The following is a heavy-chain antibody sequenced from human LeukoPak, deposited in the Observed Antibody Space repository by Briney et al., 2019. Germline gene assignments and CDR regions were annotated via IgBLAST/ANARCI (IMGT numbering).Heavy chain of an antibody. Sequence: SETLSLTCAVYGASFSGYYWSWIRQPPGKGLEWIGEINHSGSTNYNPSLKSRVTISVDTSKNQFSLKLSSVTAADTAVYYCARGRNIRFLEWLSSRGDWFDPWGQGTLVTVSS. D-gene: IGHD3-3*01. CDR1: GASFSGYY. V-gene: IGHV4-34*01. CDR3: ARGRNIRFLEWLSSRGDWFDP. CDR2: INHSGST. J-gene: IGHJ5*02.